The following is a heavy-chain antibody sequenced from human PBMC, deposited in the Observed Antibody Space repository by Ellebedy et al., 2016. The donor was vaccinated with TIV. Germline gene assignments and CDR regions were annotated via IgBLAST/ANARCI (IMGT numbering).Heavy chain of an antibody. V-gene: IGHV1-69*13. Sequence: SVQVSCXASGGTFSSYPISWVRQAPGQGLEWMGGIIPIFGTANYAQKFQGRVTITADESTSTAYMELSSLRSEDTAVYYCAISMIVEWGVFAFDIWGQGTMVTVSS. J-gene: IGHJ3*02. D-gene: IGHD3-22*01. CDR1: GGTFSSYP. CDR2: IIPIFGTA. CDR3: AISMIVEWGVFAFDI.